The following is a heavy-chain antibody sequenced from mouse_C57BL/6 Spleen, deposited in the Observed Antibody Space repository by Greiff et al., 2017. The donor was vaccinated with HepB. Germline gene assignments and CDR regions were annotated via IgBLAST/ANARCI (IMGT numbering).Heavy chain of an antibody. CDR1: GFTFSSYA. Sequence: EVQLQESGGGLVKPGGSLKLSCAASGFTFSSYAMSWVRQTPEKRLEWVATISDGGSYTYYPDNVKGRFTISRDNAKNNLYLQMSHLKSEDTAMYYCARDGIGYYYFDYWGQGTTLTVSS. V-gene: IGHV5-4*01. CDR2: ISDGGSYT. J-gene: IGHJ2*01. CDR3: ARDGIGYYYFDY. D-gene: IGHD2-3*01.